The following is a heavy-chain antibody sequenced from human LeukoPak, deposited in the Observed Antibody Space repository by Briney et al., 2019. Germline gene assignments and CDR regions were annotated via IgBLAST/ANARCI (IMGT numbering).Heavy chain of an antibody. V-gene: IGHV4-59*01. Sequence: SETLSLTCTVSGGSISSYYWSWIRPPPRKGLEWIGYIYYSGSTSYNPSLKSRVTISVDTSKNQFSLKLSSVTAADTAVYYCARDESGAIGDYFDYWGQGTLVTVSS. CDR2: IYYSGST. D-gene: IGHD2-2*02. CDR1: GGSISSYY. CDR3: ARDESGAIGDYFDY. J-gene: IGHJ4*02.